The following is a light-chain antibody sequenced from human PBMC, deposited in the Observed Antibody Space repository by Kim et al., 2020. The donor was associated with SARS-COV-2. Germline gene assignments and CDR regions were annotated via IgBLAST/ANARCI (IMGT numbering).Light chain of an antibody. CDR1: QSVSNN. CDR2: SAS. CDR3: QQYLAWPRT. J-gene: IGKJ1*01. Sequence: EIVMTQSPATVSVSPGERATLSCRASQSVSNNLAWFQQTPGQAPRLLIYSASTRAPDIPARFSGTGSGTNFTLSISSLRSQDFALYFCQQYLAWPRTFGQGTKVDIK. V-gene: IGKV3-15*01.